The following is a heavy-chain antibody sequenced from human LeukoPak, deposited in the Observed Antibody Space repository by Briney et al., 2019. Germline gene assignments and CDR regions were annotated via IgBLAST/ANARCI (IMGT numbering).Heavy chain of an antibody. D-gene: IGHD4-17*01. V-gene: IGHV4-39*07. CDR2: IYYSGST. CDR3: ARLTTVTAPRLDY. CDR1: GGSISSSSYY. Sequence: SETLSLTCTVSGGSISSSSYYWGWIRQPPGKGLEWIGSIYYSGSTYYNPSLKSRVTISVDTSKNQFSLKLSSVTAADTAVYYCARLTTVTAPRLDYWGQGTLVTVSS. J-gene: IGHJ4*02.